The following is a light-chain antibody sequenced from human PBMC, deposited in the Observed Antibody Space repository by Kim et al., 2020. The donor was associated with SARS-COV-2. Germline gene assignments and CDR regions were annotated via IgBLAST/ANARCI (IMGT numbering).Light chain of an antibody. V-gene: IGLV2-14*03. J-gene: IGLJ2*01. CDR3: SSYTSSSTLEGV. Sequence: QSALTQPASVSGSPGQSITISCTGTSSDVGGYNYVSCYQQHPGKAPKLMIYDVSNRPSGVSNRFSGSKSGNTASLTISGLQAEDEADYYCSSYTSSSTLEGVFGGGTQLTVL. CDR1: SSDVGGYNY. CDR2: DVS.